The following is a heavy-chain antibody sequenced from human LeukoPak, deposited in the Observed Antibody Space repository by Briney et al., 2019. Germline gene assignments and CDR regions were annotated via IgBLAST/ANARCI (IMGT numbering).Heavy chain of an antibody. Sequence: PSETLSLTCTVSGGSISGYYWSWIRQSPGKRLEWIAYISFTGNTNYNPSLKSRVTISLDTSKTHFSLTLSSLTAADTAVYYCARSPPGWYYDNSGQYYFDTWDQGALVTVSS. V-gene: IGHV4-59*08. CDR3: ARSPPGWYYDNSGQYYFDT. D-gene: IGHD3-22*01. CDR1: GGSISGYY. CDR2: ISFTGNT. J-gene: IGHJ4*02.